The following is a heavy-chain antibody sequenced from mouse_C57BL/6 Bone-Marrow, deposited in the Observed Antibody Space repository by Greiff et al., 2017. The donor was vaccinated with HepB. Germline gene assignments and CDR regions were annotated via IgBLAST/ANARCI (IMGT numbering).Heavy chain of an antibody. V-gene: IGHV1-59*01. Sequence: VKLQQPGAELVRPGTSVKLSCKASGYTFTSYWMHWVKQRPGQGLEWIGVIDPSDSYTNYNQKFKGKATLTVDTSSSTAYMQLSSLTSEDSAVYYCARFDTLYFDYWGQGTTLTVSS. CDR1: GYTFTSYW. CDR2: IDPSDSYT. J-gene: IGHJ2*01. CDR3: ARFDTLYFDY. D-gene: IGHD5-1-1*01.